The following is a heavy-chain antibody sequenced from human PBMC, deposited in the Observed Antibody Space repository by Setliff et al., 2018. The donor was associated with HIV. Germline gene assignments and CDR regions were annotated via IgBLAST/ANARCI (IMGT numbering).Heavy chain of an antibody. D-gene: IGHD3-22*01. CDR1: GFTFSRYS. J-gene: IGHJ4*02. CDR3: ARTNNNYYYDTSDYFAGYYFDS. V-gene: IGHV3-48*01. Sequence: PGGSLRLSCAASGFTFSRYSMNWVRQAPGKGLEWVSYISSVSGSTIYYADSVKGRFTISRDNVKNSMFLQMNSLRAEDTAVYYCARTNNNYYYDTSDYFAGYYFDSWGQGTLVTVSS. CDR2: ISSVSGSTI.